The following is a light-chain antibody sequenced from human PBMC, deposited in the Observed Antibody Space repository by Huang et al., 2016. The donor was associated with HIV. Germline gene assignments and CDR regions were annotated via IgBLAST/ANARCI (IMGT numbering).Light chain of an antibody. CDR2: AAS. CDR1: QGIAYS. Sequence: DIQMTQSPSSLSASVGDKVSITCLPSQGIAYSLAWYQQKPGKVPNLLLYAASRLERGVPSSFSGSGTGTDFTLTISSLQPEDFGTYYCQQYYSFPYTFGQGTKLEI. CDR3: QQYYSFPYT. V-gene: IGKV1-NL1*01. J-gene: IGKJ2*01.